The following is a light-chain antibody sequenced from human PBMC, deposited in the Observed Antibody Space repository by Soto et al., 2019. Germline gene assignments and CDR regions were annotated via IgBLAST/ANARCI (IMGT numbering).Light chain of an antibody. CDR2: KTS. J-gene: IGKJ1*01. CDR3: QQYNNWPWT. CDR1: QTISSL. V-gene: IGKV1-5*03. Sequence: DIHMTQSPSTLSLSLGDRVTITFPASQTISSLFSWYQQKPVKAPKLLIYKTSTLKSGVPSRFSGSGSGTDFTLTISRLEPEDFAVYYCQQYNNWPWTFGQGTKVDIK.